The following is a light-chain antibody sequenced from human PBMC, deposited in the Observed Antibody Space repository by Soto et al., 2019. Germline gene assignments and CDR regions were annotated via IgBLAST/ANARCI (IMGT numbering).Light chain of an antibody. CDR2: GAS. Sequence: EIVLTQSPGTLSLSPGERATRSCRASQSVSNSYLAWYQQKPGQAPRLLMYGASNRATGIPDRFSGSGSETDFTLTISRLEPEDFAVYYCQQYGTTRITFGQGTRLEIK. V-gene: IGKV3-20*01. CDR1: QSVSNSY. J-gene: IGKJ5*01. CDR3: QQYGTTRIT.